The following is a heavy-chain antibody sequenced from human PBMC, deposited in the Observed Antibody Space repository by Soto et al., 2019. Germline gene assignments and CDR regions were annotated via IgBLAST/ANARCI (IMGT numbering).Heavy chain of an antibody. J-gene: IGHJ4*02. V-gene: IGHV4-59*01. D-gene: IGHD3-10*01. Sequence: SETLSLTCTVSGGSISSYYWSWIRQPPGKGLEWIGYIYYSGSTNYNPSLKSRVTISVDTSKNQFSLKLSSVTAADTAVYYCAKDRGLDPFDYWGQGTLVTVSS. CDR3: AKDRGLDPFDY. CDR1: GGSISSYY. CDR2: IYYSGST.